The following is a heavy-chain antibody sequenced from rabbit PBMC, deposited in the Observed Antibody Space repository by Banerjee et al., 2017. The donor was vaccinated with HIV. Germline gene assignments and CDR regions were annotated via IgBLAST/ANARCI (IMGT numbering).Heavy chain of an antibody. Sequence: QEQLEESGGDLVKPEGSLTLTCKASGIDFTGYYYMCWVRQAPGKGLELTACIATNSGNRWYASWVNGRFTISRSTSLNTVDLKMTSLTAADTATYFCAREDAGYGYVHFNFWGPGTLVTVS. CDR3: AREDAGYGYVHFNF. D-gene: IGHD6-1*01. J-gene: IGHJ4*01. CDR2: IATNSGNR. CDR1: GIDFTGYYY. V-gene: IGHV1S43*01.